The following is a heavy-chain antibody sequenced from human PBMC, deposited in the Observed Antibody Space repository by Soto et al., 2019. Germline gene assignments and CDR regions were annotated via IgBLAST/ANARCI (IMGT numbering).Heavy chain of an antibody. CDR1: GYSFTSYW. CDR2: IYPGDSDT. J-gene: IGHJ6*02. CDR3: ARQRYYGSGYYYDSSGLWAGYYYGMDV. V-gene: IGHV5-51*01. Sequence: PGESLKISCKGSGYSFTSYWIGWVRQMPGKGLEWMGIIYPGDSDTRYSPSFQGQVTISADKSISTAYLQWSSLKASDTAMYYCARQRYYGSGYYYDSSGLWAGYYYGMDVWGQGTTVTVSS. D-gene: IGHD3-22*01.